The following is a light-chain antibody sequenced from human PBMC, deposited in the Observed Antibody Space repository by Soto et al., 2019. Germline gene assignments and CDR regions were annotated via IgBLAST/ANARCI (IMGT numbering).Light chain of an antibody. Sequence: AIRMTQSPSSFSASTGDRVTITCRASQGISSYLAWYQQKPGKAPKLLIYAASTLQSGVPSRFSGSGSGTDFTLTISCLKSEDFATYYCQQYYSYPVTLGRGTKVDIK. CDR3: QQYYSYPVT. CDR2: AAS. J-gene: IGKJ1*01. CDR1: QGISSY. V-gene: IGKV1-8*01.